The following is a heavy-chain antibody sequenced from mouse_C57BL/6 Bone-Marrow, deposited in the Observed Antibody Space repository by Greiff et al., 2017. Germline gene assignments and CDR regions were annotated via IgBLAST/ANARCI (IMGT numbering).Heavy chain of an antibody. CDR2: ISYDGSN. Sequence: VQLQQSGPGLVKPSQSLSLTCSVTGYSITSGYYWNWIRQFPGNKLEWMGYISYDGSNNYNPSLKNRISITRDTSKNQFFLKLNSVTTEDTATYYCAGGYYGHYYAMDYWGQGTSVTVSS. V-gene: IGHV3-6*01. CDR1: GYSITSGYY. CDR3: AGGYYGHYYAMDY. J-gene: IGHJ4*01. D-gene: IGHD1-2*01.